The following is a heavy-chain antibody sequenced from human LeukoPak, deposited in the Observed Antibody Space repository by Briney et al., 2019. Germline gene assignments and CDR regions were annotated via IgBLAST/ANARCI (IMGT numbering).Heavy chain of an antibody. D-gene: IGHD6-13*01. V-gene: IGHV4-39*01. CDR3: ARHQQLVEY. CDR1: GGSISSSSYY. Sequence: SETLSLTCTVSGGSISSSSYYWGWIRQPPGKGLEWIGSIYYSGSTYYNPSLKSRVTISVDTSKNQFSLKLSSVTAAETAVYYCARHQQLVEYWGQGTLVTVSS. CDR2: IYYSGST. J-gene: IGHJ4*02.